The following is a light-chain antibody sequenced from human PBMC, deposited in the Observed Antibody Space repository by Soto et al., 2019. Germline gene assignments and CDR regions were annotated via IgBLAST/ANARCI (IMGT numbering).Light chain of an antibody. CDR2: DAS. J-gene: IGKJ2*01. CDR1: QVIGSRY. V-gene: IGKV3-20*01. CDR3: QQFGSSNPHT. Sequence: EIVMTQSPGTLSLSPGERATISCRASQVIGSRYLAWYHQKSGQAPRLLIYDASSRATGIPDRFSGSGSGTDFTLTISRLEPEDFGVYYCQQFGSSNPHTFGQGTKLEIK.